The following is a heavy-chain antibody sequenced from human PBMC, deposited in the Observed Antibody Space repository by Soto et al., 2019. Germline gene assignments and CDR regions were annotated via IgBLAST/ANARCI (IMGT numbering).Heavy chain of an antibody. J-gene: IGHJ6*02. V-gene: IGHV4-4*07. Sequence: SETLSLTCTVSGGSISSYYWSWIRQPAGKGLEWIGRIYTSGSTNYNPSLKSRVTMSVDTSKNQFSLKLGPVTAADTAVYYCERVLRSGGMDVWGQGTTVTVSS. CDR3: ERVLRSGGMDV. CDR1: GGSISSYY. CDR2: IYTSGST. D-gene: IGHD3-10*01.